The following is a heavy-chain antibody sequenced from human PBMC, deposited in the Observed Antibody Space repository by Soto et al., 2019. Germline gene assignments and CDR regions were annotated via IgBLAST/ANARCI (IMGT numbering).Heavy chain of an antibody. D-gene: IGHD5-12*01. J-gene: IGHJ3*02. V-gene: IGHV3-23*01. CDR3: AKEYIVTTIADAFDI. Sequence: EVQVLETGGGLVQPGGSLRLSCAASGFTFNSCAMTWVRQAPGKGLEWVSTISGSSSSTFYADSVKGRFTTSRDNSKNMLYLQMDGLRAEDTAVYYCAKEYIVTTIADAFDIWGQGTMVTVSS. CDR2: ISGSSSST. CDR1: GFTFNSCA.